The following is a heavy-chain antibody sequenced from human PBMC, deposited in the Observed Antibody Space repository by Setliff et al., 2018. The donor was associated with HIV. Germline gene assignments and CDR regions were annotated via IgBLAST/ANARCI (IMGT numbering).Heavy chain of an antibody. V-gene: IGHV3-7*03. Sequence: GESLKISCAASGFTFSNSWMTWVRQAPGKGLEWVANIKKDGSDKFYVDSVKGRFTISRDNAKNSLYLQMNSLRAEDTAVYYCAGYNWNPLGYRFDYWGQGTLVTVSS. CDR3: AGYNWNPLGYRFDY. CDR1: GFTFSNSW. D-gene: IGHD1-20*01. CDR2: IKKDGSDK. J-gene: IGHJ4*02.